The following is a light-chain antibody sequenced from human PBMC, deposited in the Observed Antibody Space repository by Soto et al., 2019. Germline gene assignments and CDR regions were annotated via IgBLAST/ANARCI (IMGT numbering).Light chain of an antibody. CDR3: QQFKNYPIT. V-gene: IGKV1D-13*01. J-gene: IGKJ5*01. CDR1: QGISSA. CDR2: DAS. Sequence: AIQLTQSPSSLSVSVGDRVTITCRASQGISSALAWYQPKVGHSPKLLVYDASGWERGVPTRFSGSGSGTDFTLTISSLDPEDFATYNCQQFKNYPITFGQGTRSEN.